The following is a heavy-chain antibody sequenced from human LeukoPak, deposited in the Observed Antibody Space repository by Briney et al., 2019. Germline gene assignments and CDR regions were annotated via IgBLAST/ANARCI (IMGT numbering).Heavy chain of an antibody. V-gene: IGHV4-59*01. D-gene: IGHD1-26*01. CDR2: IYYSGST. J-gene: IGHJ4*01. CDR3: ARGGSYYGYFDY. CDR1: GGTISTYY. Sequence: PSETLSLTCTVSGGTISTYYWSWIRQPPGKGLEWIAYIYYSGSTNYNPSLMSRVTISVDTSKNLFSLKLSSVTAADTAVYYCARGGSYYGYFDYWGHGALVTVSS.